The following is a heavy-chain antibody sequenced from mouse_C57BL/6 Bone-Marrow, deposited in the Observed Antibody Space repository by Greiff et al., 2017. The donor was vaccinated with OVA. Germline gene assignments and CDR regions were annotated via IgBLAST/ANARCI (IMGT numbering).Heavy chain of an antibody. J-gene: IGHJ4*01. V-gene: IGHV5-9-1*02. CDR2: ISSGGDYI. CDR3: TRLLHAMHY. CDR1: VFTFSSYA. Sequence: EVKVVESGACLVMPGGSLKLSCAASVFTFSSYAMSLVRPTPEKRLEWVAYISSGGDYIYYADTVKGRFTISRDNARNTLYLQMSSLKSEDTAMYYCTRLLHAMHYWGQGASVTVST. D-gene: IGHD1-1*01.